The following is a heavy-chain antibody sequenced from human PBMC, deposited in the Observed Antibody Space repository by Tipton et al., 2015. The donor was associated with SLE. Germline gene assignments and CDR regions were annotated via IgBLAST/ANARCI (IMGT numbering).Heavy chain of an antibody. D-gene: IGHD2-2*01. CDR2: INHSGST. CDR1: GVSVSSSDY. CDR3: ARFGRSAAMDWFDR. J-gene: IGHJ5*02. V-gene: IGHV4-4*02. Sequence: TLSLTCTVSGVSVSSSDYWGWIRQPPGKGLEWIGEINHSGSTNYNPSLTSRVTISDDTSKNQFSLTLSSVTAADTAIYYCARFGRSAAMDWFDRWGQGTLVTVSS.